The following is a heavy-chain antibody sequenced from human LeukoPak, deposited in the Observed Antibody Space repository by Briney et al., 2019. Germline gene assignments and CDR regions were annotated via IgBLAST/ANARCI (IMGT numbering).Heavy chain of an antibody. CDR3: ARVSGSSWYGHYFDY. CDR2: ISSSSSTI. D-gene: IGHD6-13*01. V-gene: IGHV3-48*01. CDR1: GFTFSSYS. Sequence: GGSLRLSCAASGFTFSSYSMNWVRQAPGKGLEWVSYISSSSSTIYYADSVKGRFTISRDNAKNSLCLQMNSLRAEDTAVYYCARVSGSSWYGHYFDYWGQGTLVTVSS. J-gene: IGHJ4*02.